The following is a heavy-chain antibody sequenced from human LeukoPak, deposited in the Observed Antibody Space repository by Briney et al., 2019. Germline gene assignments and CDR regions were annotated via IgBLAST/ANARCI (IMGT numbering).Heavy chain of an antibody. CDR2: IYYSGST. J-gene: IGHJ4*02. Sequence: PSETLSLTXTVSGGSICSYYWSWIRQSPGKGLEWLGYIYYSGSTNYNPSLKSRVTISVDTSKNQFSLKLSSVTAADTAVYYCARGYDFWSGYYLGYWGQGTLVTVSS. D-gene: IGHD3-3*01. CDR1: GGSICSYY. V-gene: IGHV4-59*01. CDR3: ARGYDFWSGYYLGY.